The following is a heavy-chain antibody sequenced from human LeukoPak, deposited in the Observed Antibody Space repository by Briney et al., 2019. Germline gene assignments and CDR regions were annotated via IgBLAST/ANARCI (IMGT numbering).Heavy chain of an antibody. V-gene: IGHV3-74*01. CDR3: AREYAPFDY. CDR1: GFTFSSYA. J-gene: IGHJ4*02. CDR2: INNDGSTT. Sequence: LPGGSLRLSCAASGFTFSSYAMSWVRQAPGKGLVWVSRINNDGSTTTYADSVQGRFTISRDNAKNTLYLQMNSLRAEDTAVYYCAREYAPFDYWGQGTLVTVSS.